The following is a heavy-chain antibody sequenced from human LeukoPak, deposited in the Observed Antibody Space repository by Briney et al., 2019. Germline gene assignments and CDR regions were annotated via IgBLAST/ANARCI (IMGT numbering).Heavy chain of an antibody. Sequence: GGSLRLSCADSGFTFSSYGMHWVRQAPGKGREGVAVISYDGSNKYYADSVKGRFTISRDNSKNTLYLQMNSLRAEDTAVYYCALTGSDSSGYYYVSDAFDIWGQGTMVTVSS. J-gene: IGHJ3*02. V-gene: IGHV3-30*03. D-gene: IGHD3-22*01. CDR2: ISYDGSNK. CDR1: GFTFSSYG. CDR3: ALTGSDSSGYYYVSDAFDI.